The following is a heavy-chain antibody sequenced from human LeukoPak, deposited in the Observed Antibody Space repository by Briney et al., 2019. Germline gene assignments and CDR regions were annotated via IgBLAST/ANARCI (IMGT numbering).Heavy chain of an antibody. Sequence: SETLSLTCTVSGESISRTGYYWGWIRQPPGKGLEWIGEINHSGSTNYNPSLKSRVTISVDTSKNQFSLKLSSVTAADTAVYYCARGRYNWSYWGQGTLVTVSS. CDR2: INHSGST. CDR3: ARGRYNWSY. V-gene: IGHV4-34*01. J-gene: IGHJ4*02. D-gene: IGHD1-20*01. CDR1: GESISRTGYY.